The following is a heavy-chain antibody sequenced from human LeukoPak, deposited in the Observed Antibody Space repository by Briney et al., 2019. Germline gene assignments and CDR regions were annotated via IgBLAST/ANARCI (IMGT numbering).Heavy chain of an antibody. Sequence: GGSLRLSCAASGFTFSSYGMHWVRQAPGKGLEWVAYIHTDQTIQYYADSVKGRFTISRDNSKNTLYLQMKTLRSEDTAVYYCGYYNSGSYSTPDSWGQGTQVTVSS. V-gene: IGHV3-30*02. CDR1: GFTFSSYG. CDR3: GYYNSGSYSTPDS. J-gene: IGHJ5*01. CDR2: IHTDQTIQ. D-gene: IGHD3-10*01.